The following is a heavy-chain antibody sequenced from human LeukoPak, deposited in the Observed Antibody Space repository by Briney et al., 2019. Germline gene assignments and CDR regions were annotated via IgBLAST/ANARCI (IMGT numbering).Heavy chain of an antibody. J-gene: IGHJ4*02. CDR1: GFTVSGNY. V-gene: IGHV3-66*01. CDR3: ARDPRSGTGL. CDR2: TSSGGNT. D-gene: IGHD1-1*01. Sequence: GGSLRLSCAASGFTVSGNYMNWVRQAPGKGLEWVSVTSSGGNTYYADSVQGRFTISRDNSKNTLYLQMNSLRAEDTAVYYCARDPRSGTGLWGQGALVTVSS.